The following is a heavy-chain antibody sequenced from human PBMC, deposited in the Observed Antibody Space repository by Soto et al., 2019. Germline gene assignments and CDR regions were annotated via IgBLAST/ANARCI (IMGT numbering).Heavy chain of an antibody. V-gene: IGHV4-34*01. D-gene: IGHD2-15*01. CDR3: ARGRSCSGGSCTTYDY. CDR1: GGSFSGYY. Sequence: SETLSLTCAVYGGSFSGYYWSWIRQPPGKGLEWIGEINHSGSTNYNPSLKSRVTISVDTSKNQFSLKLSSVTAADTAVYYCARGRSCSGGSCTTYDYWGQGTLVTVSS. J-gene: IGHJ4*02. CDR2: INHSGST.